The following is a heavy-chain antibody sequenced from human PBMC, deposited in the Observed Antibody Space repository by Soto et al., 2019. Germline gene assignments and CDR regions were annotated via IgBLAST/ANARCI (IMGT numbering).Heavy chain of an antibody. V-gene: IGHV4-34*01. J-gene: IGHJ6*02. CDR3: ARARFSQWSQDYYGLDV. Sequence: SETLSLTCGLSGSLPVGSLSTYFWTWIGQPPGKGLEWIGEVNHSGSPNYSPSLRGRVTISLDTSKKQFSLNLSSVTAADTAVYFCARARFSQWSQDYYGLDVWGQGTTVTVSS. CDR1: GSLPVGSLSTYF. D-gene: IGHD3-3*01. CDR2: VNHSGSP.